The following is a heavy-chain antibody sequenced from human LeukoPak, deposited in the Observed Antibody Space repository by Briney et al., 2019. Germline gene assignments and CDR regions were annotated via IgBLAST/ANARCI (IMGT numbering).Heavy chain of an antibody. V-gene: IGHV4-30-4*08. J-gene: IGHJ4*02. CDR1: GGSISSGDYY. CDR2: IYYSGST. D-gene: IGHD2-2*02. Sequence: SETLSLTCTVSGGSISSGDYYWSWLRQPPGKGLEWIGYIYYSGSTYYNPSLKSRVTISVDTSKNQFSLKLSSVTAADTAVYYCARFPLGYCSSTSCHIRPYYFDYWGQGTLVTVSS. CDR3: ARFPLGYCSSTSCHIRPYYFDY.